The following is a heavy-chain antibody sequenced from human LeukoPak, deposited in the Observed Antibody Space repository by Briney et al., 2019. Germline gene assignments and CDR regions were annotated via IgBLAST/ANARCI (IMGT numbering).Heavy chain of an antibody. V-gene: IGHV4-38-2*02. CDR2: IYHSGST. CDR1: GVSISSGYY. CDR3: AREVLVGATALFDY. J-gene: IGHJ4*02. Sequence: SETLSLTCTVSGVSISSGYYWGWIRQPPGKGLEWIGSIYHSGSTYYNPSLKSRVTISVDTSKNQFSLKLSSVTAADTAVYYCAREVLVGATALFDYWGQGTLVTVSS. D-gene: IGHD1-26*01.